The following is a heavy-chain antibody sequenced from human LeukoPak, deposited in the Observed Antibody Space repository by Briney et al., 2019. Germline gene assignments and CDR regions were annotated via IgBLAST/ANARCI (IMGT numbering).Heavy chain of an antibody. CDR3: ARLRPYYYDSSGYYGAFDI. CDR1: GGSISSSSYY. D-gene: IGHD3-22*01. J-gene: IGHJ3*02. CDR2: IYYSGST. V-gene: IGHV4-39*01. Sequence: PSETLSLTCTVSGGSISSSSYYWGWIRQPPGKGLEWIGSIYYSGSTYYNPSLKNRVTISVDTSKNQFSLKLSSVTAADTAVYYCARLRPYYYDSSGYYGAFDIWGQGTMVTVSS.